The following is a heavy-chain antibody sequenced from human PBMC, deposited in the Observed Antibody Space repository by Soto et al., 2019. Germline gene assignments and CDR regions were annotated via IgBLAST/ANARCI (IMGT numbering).Heavy chain of an antibody. CDR1: GFTFDDYA. V-gene: IGHV3-9*01. CDR3: PKDNRCNGYGYPDH. D-gene: IGHD5-18*01. J-gene: IGHJ4*02. CDR2: ISWNSGSI. Sequence: EVQLVESGGGLVQPGRSLRLSCAASGFTFDDYAMHWVRQAPGKGLEWVSGISWNSGSIGYADSVKGRFTISRDNAKNPLNLKINILITEHTALYYCPKDNRCNGYGYPDHWGQGTLFTVS.